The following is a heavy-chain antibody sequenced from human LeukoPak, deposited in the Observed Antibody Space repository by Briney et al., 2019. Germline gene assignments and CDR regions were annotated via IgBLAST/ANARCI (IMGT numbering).Heavy chain of an antibody. J-gene: IGHJ3*02. D-gene: IGHD3-16*01. CDR1: GFTFSSYW. Sequence: HPGGSLRLSCAVSGFTFSSYWMTWVRQAPGKGLEWVAKIKEDGSEKYYVDSVKGRFTVSRDNVKNSLFLQMNSLRVEDTAAYYCARLHSAVYYGDALDIWGQGTMVTVSS. V-gene: IGHV3-7*03. CDR3: ARLHSAVYYGDALDI. CDR2: IKEDGSEK.